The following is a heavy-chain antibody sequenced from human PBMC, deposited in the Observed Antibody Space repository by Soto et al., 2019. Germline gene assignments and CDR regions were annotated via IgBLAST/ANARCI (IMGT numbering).Heavy chain of an antibody. J-gene: IGHJ6*03. V-gene: IGHV3-9*01. CDR2: ISWNSGSI. CDR3: AKDKYITIFGGYMDV. D-gene: IGHD3-3*01. Sequence: GGSLRLSCAASGFTFDDYAMHWVRQAPGKGLEWVSGISWNSGSIGYADSVKGRFTISRDNAKNSLYLQMNSLRAEDTALYYCAKDKYITIFGGYMDVWGKGTTVTVSS. CDR1: GFTFDDYA.